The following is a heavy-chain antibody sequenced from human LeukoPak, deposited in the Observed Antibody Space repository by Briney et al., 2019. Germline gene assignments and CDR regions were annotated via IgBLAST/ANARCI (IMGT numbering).Heavy chain of an antibody. CDR1: GYTFTSYG. J-gene: IGHJ6*03. V-gene: IGHV1-18*01. CDR3: ARVYNWNYSYYYYYYMDV. CDR2: IIVYNGNT. D-gene: IGHD1-7*01. Sequence: ASVKVSCKASGYTFTSYGISWVRHAPGQGLEWMGWIIVYNGNTDYAQKLQGRVTMTTDTSTSTAYMVLRSLRSDDTAVYYCARVYNWNYSYYYYYYMDVWGKGTTVTVSS.